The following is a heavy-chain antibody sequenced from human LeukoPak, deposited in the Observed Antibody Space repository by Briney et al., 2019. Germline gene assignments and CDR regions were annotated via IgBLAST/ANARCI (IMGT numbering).Heavy chain of an antibody. D-gene: IGHD3-3*01. CDR1: GGSISSYY. CDR2: IYYSGST. J-gene: IGHJ4*02. CDR3: ARMGKGWSSPFDY. V-gene: IGHV4-59*12. Sequence: PSETLSLTCTVSGGSISSYYWSWIRQPPGKGLEWIGSIYYSGSTYYNPSLKSRVTISVDTSKNQFSLKLSSVTAADTAVYYCARMGKGWSSPFDYWGQGTLVTVSS.